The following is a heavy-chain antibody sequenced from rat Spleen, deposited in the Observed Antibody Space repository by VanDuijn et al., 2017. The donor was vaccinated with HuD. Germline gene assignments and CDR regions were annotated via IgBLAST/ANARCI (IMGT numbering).Heavy chain of an antibody. Sequence: EVQLVESGGGLVQPGRSLKLSCAASGFTFSNYYMAWVRQAPTKGLEWVAYISTGGGSTYYRDSVKGRFTISRDDAESTLYLQVDSLRSEDTATYYCVRQDTSGYSNWFTYWGQGTLVTVSS. J-gene: IGHJ3*01. CDR1: GFTFSNYY. V-gene: IGHV5-27*01. D-gene: IGHD4-3*01. CDR3: VRQDTSGYSNWFTY. CDR2: ISTGGGST.